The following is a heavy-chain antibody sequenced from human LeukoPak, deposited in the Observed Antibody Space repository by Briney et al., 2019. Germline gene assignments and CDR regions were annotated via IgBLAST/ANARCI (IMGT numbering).Heavy chain of an antibody. Sequence: GGSLRLSCVAYGFNFRDYSMNWVRQAPGKGLEWVAVISYDGSNKYYADSVKGRFTISRDNSKNTLYLQMNSLRAEDTAVYYCARGYCSGGSCYQIDYWGQGTLVTVSS. CDR2: ISYDGSNK. CDR1: GFNFRDYS. D-gene: IGHD2-15*01. CDR3: ARGYCSGGSCYQIDY. J-gene: IGHJ4*02. V-gene: IGHV3-30*19.